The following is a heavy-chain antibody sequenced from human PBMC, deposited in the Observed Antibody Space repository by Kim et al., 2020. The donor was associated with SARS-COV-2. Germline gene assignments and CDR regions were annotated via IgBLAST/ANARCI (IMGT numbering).Heavy chain of an antibody. V-gene: IGHV4-34*13. J-gene: IGHJ4*02. CDR3: ARVGQLVPYYFDY. D-gene: IGHD6-6*01. Sequence: TPSLTSRLTISVDTSKNRFSRKLGSVTGADTAVYYCARVGQLVPYYFDYWGQGTLVTVSS.